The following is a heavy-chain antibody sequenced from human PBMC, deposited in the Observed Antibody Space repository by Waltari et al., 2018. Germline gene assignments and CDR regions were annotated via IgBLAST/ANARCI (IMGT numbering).Heavy chain of an antibody. CDR2: IQYDESTI. V-gene: IGHV3-33*01. Sequence: QVQLVESGGGVVQPGRSVRLSCAVSGFSVRTYGMHWVRQSAGKGLEWVAFIQYDESTIHYADSVRGRFTVSRDTSKNMVALQINSLTVEDSSIYFCAREVSRYFIHAFDIRGQGTMVIVSS. CDR3: AREVSRYFIHAFDI. J-gene: IGHJ3*02. D-gene: IGHD2-2*01. CDR1: GFSVRTYG.